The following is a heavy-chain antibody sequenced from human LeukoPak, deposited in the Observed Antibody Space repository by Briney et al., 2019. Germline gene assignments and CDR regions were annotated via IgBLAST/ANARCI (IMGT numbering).Heavy chain of an antibody. CDR2: IYSGGTT. Sequence: PGGSLRLSCAASGITVSSNYMSWVRQAPGKGLEWVSIIYSGGTTYYADSVKGRFTISRDNAKNSLYLQMNSLRAEDTALYYCAKDPSTVINYYFDYWGQGTLVTVSS. V-gene: IGHV3-53*05. D-gene: IGHD4-17*01. CDR1: GITVSSNY. J-gene: IGHJ4*02. CDR3: AKDPSTVINYYFDY.